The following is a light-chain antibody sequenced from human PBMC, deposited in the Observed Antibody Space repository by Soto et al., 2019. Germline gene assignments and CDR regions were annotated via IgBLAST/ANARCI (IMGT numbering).Light chain of an antibody. Sequence: NFMLTQPHSVSASPGKTVTISCTRSSGSIASNYVQWYQQRPGSSPTTVIYEDNQRPSGVPDRFSGSIDSSSNSASLTISGLKTEDEADYYCQSYDSSKPWVFGGGTKVTVL. CDR2: EDN. CDR1: SGSIASNY. J-gene: IGLJ3*02. V-gene: IGLV6-57*01. CDR3: QSYDSSKPWV.